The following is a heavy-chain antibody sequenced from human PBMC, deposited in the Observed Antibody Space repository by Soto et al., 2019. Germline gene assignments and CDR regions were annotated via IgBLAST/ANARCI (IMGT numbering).Heavy chain of an antibody. CDR3: ARVLAWEFDY. V-gene: IGHV6-1*01. CDR1: GDSVSSNTAA. J-gene: IGHJ4*02. CDR2: TYYRSNWRH. D-gene: IGHD1-26*01. Sequence: LTLSLTGVISGDSVSSNTAAWNWIRSSPSRGREWLGRTYYRSNWRHDYAVSVKSRITVNPDTSKNQFSLKLSSVTAADTAVYYCARVLAWEFDYWGQGPLVTVSS.